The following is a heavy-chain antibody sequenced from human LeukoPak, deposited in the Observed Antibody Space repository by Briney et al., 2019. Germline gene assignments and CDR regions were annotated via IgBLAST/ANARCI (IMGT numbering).Heavy chain of an antibody. CDR3: AREHCSGGSCYSIYYYYYMDV. J-gene: IGHJ6*03. CDR1: GGSINNNY. CDR2: VFYTGYT. Sequence: SETLSLTCTASGGSINNNYWSWVRQPPGKGLEWIGYVFYTGYTHYNASLRSRVTISVDTSKNQFSLNLSSVTAADTAVYYCAREHCSGGSCYSIYYYYYMDVWGKGTTVTVSS. D-gene: IGHD2-15*01. V-gene: IGHV4-59*12.